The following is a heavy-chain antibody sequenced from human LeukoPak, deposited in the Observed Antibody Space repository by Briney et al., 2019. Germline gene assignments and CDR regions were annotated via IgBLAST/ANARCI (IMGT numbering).Heavy chain of an antibody. D-gene: IGHD2-2*01. CDR2: MNPNSGNT. CDR1: GYTFTGYY. Sequence: ASVKVSCKASGYTFTGYYMHWVRQATGQGLEWMGWMNPNSGNTGYAQKFQGRVTMTRNTSISTAYMELSSLRSEDTAVYYCARVPVVPAAGYYYYGMDVWGQGTTVTVSS. V-gene: IGHV1-8*02. CDR3: ARVPVVPAAGYYYYGMDV. J-gene: IGHJ6*02.